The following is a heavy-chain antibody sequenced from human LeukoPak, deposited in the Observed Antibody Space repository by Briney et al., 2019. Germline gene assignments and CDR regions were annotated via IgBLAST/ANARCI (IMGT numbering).Heavy chain of an antibody. V-gene: IGHV1-69*05. Sequence: ASVKVSCKASGGTFSSYAISWVRQAPGQGLEWMGRIIPIFGTANYAQKLQGRVTITTDESTSTAYMELSSLRSEDTAVYYCARGVAVAGNAPYYYYDYMDVWGKGTTVTVSS. J-gene: IGHJ6*03. D-gene: IGHD6-19*01. CDR3: ARGVAVAGNAPYYYYDYMDV. CDR1: GGTFSSYA. CDR2: IIPIFGTA.